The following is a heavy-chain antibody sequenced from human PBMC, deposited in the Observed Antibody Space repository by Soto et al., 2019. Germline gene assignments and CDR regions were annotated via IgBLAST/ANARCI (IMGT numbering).Heavy chain of an antibody. J-gene: IGHJ4*02. D-gene: IGHD2-15*01. CDR2: ISGYNANT. CDR1: GYTFTSYG. CDR3: ARAAREAVFRGAFNY. V-gene: IGHV1-18*01. Sequence: QVQLVQSGAEVKKPGASVKVSCKASGYTFTSYGISWVRQAPGQGLAWMGWISGYNANTNYAQKLQARVNRTTDTSTNTAYMELRSLRSDDTAVYFCARAAREAVFRGAFNYWGQGTLVTVSS.